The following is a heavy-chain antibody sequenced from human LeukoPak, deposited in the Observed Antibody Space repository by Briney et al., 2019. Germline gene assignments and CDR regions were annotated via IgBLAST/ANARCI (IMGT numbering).Heavy chain of an antibody. J-gene: IGHJ4*02. D-gene: IGHD2-2*01. Sequence: PSQTLSLTCAVSGGSISSGGYSWSWIRQPPGKGLEWIGYIYHSGSTYYNPSLKSRVTISVDRSKNQFSLKLSSVTAADTAVYYCARVVPAVLFDYWGQGTLVTVSS. CDR3: ARVVPAVLFDY. CDR2: IYHSGST. CDR1: GGSISSGGYS. V-gene: IGHV4-30-2*01.